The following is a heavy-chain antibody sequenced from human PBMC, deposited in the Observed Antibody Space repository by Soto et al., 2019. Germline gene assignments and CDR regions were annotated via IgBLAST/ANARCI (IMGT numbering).Heavy chain of an antibody. CDR1: GFTFSSYA. V-gene: IGHV3-23*01. D-gene: IGHD1-1*01. J-gene: IGHJ4*02. CDR2: ISGSVDST. CDR3: ANRATGTYFDF. Sequence: EAPLLESGGGLVQPGGSLRLSCAASGFTFSSYAMSWVRQAPGKGLVWVSVISGSVDSTYNADSVKGRFTISRDNSSNTLDLKMNSPKAEETAVYYCANRATGTYFDFWGQGTVVTVSS.